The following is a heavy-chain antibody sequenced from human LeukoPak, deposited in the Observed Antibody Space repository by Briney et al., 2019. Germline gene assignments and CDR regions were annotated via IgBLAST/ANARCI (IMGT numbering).Heavy chain of an antibody. CDR3: ARDGYGWLQLDWFFDY. CDR2: ISYDGSNK. D-gene: IGHD5-24*01. CDR1: GFTFSSYA. Sequence: GRSLRLSCAASGFTFSSYAMHWVRQAPGKGLEWVAVISYDGSNKYYADSVKGRFTISRDNSKNTLYLQMNGLRAEDTAVYYCARDGYGWLQLDWFFDYWGQGTLVTVSS. J-gene: IGHJ4*02. V-gene: IGHV3-30-3*01.